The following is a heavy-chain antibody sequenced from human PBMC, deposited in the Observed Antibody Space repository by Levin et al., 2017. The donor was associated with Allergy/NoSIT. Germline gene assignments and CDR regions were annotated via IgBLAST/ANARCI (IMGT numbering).Heavy chain of an antibody. CDR3: ARGGVVIPLYYYYYMDV. Sequence: GGSLRLSCAASGFTFSSYAMSWVRQAPGKGLEWVSAISGSGGSTYYADSVKGRFTISRDNSKNTLYLQMNSLRAEDTAVYYCARGGVVIPLYYYYYMDVWGKGTTVTVSS. V-gene: IGHV3-23*01. J-gene: IGHJ6*03. CDR2: ISGSGGST. CDR1: GFTFSSYA. D-gene: IGHD3-3*01.